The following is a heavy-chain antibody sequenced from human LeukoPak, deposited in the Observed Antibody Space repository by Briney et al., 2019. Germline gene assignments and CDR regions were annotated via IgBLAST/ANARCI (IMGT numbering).Heavy chain of an antibody. Sequence: GGSLRLSCAASGFTFSSYGMHWVRQAPGKGLEWVAVIWYDGSNKYYADSVKGRFTISRDNSKNTLYLQMNSLRAEDTAVYYCARDLGVGATIIFDYWGQGTLVTVSS. CDR1: GFTFSSYG. J-gene: IGHJ4*02. V-gene: IGHV3-33*01. CDR3: ARDLGVGATIIFDY. CDR2: IWYDGSNK. D-gene: IGHD1-26*01.